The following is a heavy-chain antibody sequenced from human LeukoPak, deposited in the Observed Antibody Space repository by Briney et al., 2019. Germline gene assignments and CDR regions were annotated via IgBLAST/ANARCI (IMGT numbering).Heavy chain of an antibody. Sequence: SETLSLTCAVYGVSFSGYYWSWLRQPPGKGLEWIEEINHSGSTNYNPSLKSRVTISVDASKNQYSLKLSSVTAADTAVYYCARGERSNVDIVATSPFVIFDYWGQGTLVTVSS. V-gene: IGHV4-34*01. D-gene: IGHD5-12*01. CDR2: INHSGST. CDR3: ARGERSNVDIVATSPFVIFDY. J-gene: IGHJ4*02. CDR1: GVSFSGYY.